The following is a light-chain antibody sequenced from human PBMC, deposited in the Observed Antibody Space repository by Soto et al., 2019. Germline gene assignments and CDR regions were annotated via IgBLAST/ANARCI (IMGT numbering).Light chain of an antibody. Sequence: IVLTQSPGTLSLSPGEGATLSCMASQSGSSSYLAWYQQKAGQAPRLLIYGASSRATGIPDRFSGSGSGTDFTLTISRLEPEDFAVYYCQQYGSSPTFGQGTKVDIK. CDR1: QSGSSSY. CDR2: GAS. V-gene: IGKV3-20*01. J-gene: IGKJ1*01. CDR3: QQYGSSPT.